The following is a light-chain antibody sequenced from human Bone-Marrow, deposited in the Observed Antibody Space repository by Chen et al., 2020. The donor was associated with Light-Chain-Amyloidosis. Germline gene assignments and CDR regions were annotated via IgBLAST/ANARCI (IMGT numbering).Light chain of an antibody. Sequence: SYVLTQPSSVSVAPGQTVTIACGGNNIGSTSVHWYQQTPGQAPLLVVYDDSDRPSRIPARLSGSTSGNTATLTISRVEAGDEADYYCQVWDRSSDRPLFGGGTKLTVL. CDR3: QVWDRSSDRPL. J-gene: IGLJ3*02. CDR1: NIGSTS. V-gene: IGLV3-21*02. CDR2: DDS.